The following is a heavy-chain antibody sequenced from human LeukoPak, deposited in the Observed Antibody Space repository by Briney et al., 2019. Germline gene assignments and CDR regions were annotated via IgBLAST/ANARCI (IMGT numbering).Heavy chain of an antibody. CDR2: ISSSAGNI. J-gene: IGHJ5*02. CDR3: VRKTVGAKNCFDP. V-gene: IGHV3-48*03. CDR1: GFTFSSYE. Sequence: PGGSLRLSCAAAGFTFSSYEINWFRQAPGNGLEWISYISSSAGNIKYADSVKGRFTISRDNAKNSLYLQMNSLRAEDSAVYYCVRKTVGAKNCFDPWGQGTLVTVSS. D-gene: IGHD1-26*01.